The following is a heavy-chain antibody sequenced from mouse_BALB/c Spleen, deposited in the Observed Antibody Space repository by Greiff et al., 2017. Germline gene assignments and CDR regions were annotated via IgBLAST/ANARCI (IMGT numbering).Heavy chain of an antibody. J-gene: IGHJ4*01. D-gene: IGHD2-13*01. Sequence: EVKLQESGGGLVKPGGSLKLSCAASGFTFSSYAMSWVRQSPEKRLEWVAEISSGGSYTYYPDTVTGRFTISRDNAKNTLYLEMSSLRSEDTAMYYCARRGTTYAMDYWGQGTSVTVSS. CDR3: ARRGTTYAMDY. CDR1: GFTFSSYA. CDR2: ISSGGSYT. V-gene: IGHV5-9-4*01.